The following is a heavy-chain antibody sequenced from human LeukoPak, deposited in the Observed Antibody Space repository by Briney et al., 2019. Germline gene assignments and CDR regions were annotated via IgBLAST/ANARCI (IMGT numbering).Heavy chain of an antibody. CDR2: IYGGGST. D-gene: IGHD4-23*01. CDR3: ARRGDGGRSFDY. CDR1: GFTVSSSY. J-gene: IGHJ4*02. Sequence: GGSLRLSCAASGFTVSSSYMNWVRQAPGKGLEWVSLIYGGGSTYYADSVKGRFTFSRDNSKNTLYLQMNSLRAEDTAVYYCARRGDGGRSFDYWGQGTLVTVSS. V-gene: IGHV3-53*01.